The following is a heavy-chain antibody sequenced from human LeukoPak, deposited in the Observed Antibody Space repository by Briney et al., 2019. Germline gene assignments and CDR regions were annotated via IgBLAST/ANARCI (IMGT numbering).Heavy chain of an antibody. Sequence: PGGSLRLSCAASGFTFSSYAMHWVRQAPGKGLEWVAVISYDGSNKYYADSVKGRFTISRDNSKNALYLQMNSLRAEDTAVYYCAKDWRRFDPWGQGTLVTVSS. CDR1: GFTFSSYA. J-gene: IGHJ5*02. CDR3: AKDWRRFDP. D-gene: IGHD3-3*01. V-gene: IGHV3-30*04. CDR2: ISYDGSNK.